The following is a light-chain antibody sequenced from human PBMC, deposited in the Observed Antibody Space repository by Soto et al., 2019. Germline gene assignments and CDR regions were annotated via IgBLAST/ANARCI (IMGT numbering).Light chain of an antibody. CDR2: DVT. J-gene: IGLJ1*01. V-gene: IGLV2-8*01. Sequence: QSALTQAPSGSGSPGQSVTVSCTGIGGDLRDSNYVSWYQEHPGKAPKLIIYDVTKRPSGVPDRFSGSKSGNTASLTVSGLQAEDEADYFCLTGNNYRVFGTGTKVTVL. CDR3: LTGNNYRV. CDR1: GGDLRDSNY.